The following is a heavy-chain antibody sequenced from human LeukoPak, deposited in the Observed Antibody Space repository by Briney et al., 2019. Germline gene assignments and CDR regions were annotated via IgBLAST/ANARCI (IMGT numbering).Heavy chain of an antibody. D-gene: IGHD1-1*01. CDR2: ISGSGGST. CDR3: AKGGTHGNYFDY. J-gene: IGHJ4*02. CDR1: GFTFSSYA. Sequence: GGSLRLSCAAPGFTFSSYAMSWVRQAPGEGLEWVSAISGSGGSTYYADSVKGRFTISRDNSKNTLYLQMNSLRAEDTAVYYCAKGGTHGNYFDYWGQGTLVTVSS. V-gene: IGHV3-23*01.